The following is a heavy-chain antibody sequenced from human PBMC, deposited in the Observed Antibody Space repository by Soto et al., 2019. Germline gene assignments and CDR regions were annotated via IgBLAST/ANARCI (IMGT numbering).Heavy chain of an antibody. CDR1: GVSIRSGDYY. Sequence: TLSLTCTVSGVSIRSGDYYWSWICQHPGKGLEWIGYIHYRGITYYNPSLKSRVVISVDTSKNQFSLKLSSVTAADTAVYFCARGGHNYALGDYWGQGALVTVSS. CDR3: ARGGHNYALGDY. D-gene: IGHD5-18*01. J-gene: IGHJ4*02. CDR2: IHYRGIT. V-gene: IGHV4-31*03.